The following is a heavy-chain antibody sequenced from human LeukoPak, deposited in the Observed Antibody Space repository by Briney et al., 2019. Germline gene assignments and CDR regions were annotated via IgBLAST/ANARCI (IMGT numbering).Heavy chain of an antibody. Sequence: AGGSLRLSCAASGFTFSSYGMSWVRQAPGKGLEWVSGISGSGGSTNYADSVKGRFTISRDNSKNTLYLQMNSLRAEDTAVYYCATSSHSSDYYWSAFNIWGQGTMVIVSS. V-gene: IGHV3-23*01. CDR3: ATSSHSSDYYWSAFNI. J-gene: IGHJ3*02. D-gene: IGHD3-22*01. CDR2: ISGSGGST. CDR1: GFTFSSYG.